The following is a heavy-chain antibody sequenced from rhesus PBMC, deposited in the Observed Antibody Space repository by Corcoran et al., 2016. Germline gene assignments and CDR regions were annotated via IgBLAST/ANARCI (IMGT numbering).Heavy chain of an antibody. D-gene: IGHD5-24*01. CDR2: IYGSGSST. CDR1: GGSISSSY. CDR3: ASTTVGTVKYFDY. J-gene: IGHJ4*01. Sequence: QLQLQESGPGLVKPSETLSVTCAVSGGSISSSYWSWIRQAPGKGLECIGDIYGSGSSTNYNPSLTCRVTLPVDTSTSQLSLKLSSVTAADTAVYYCASTTVGTVKYFDYWGQGVLVTVSS. V-gene: IGHV4-169*02.